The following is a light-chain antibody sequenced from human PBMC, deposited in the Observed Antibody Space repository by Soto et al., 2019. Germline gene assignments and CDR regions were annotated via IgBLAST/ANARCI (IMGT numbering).Light chain of an antibody. J-gene: IGLJ1*01. CDR1: NSDSGGYQY. Sequence: LTQPASVSGSPGQSITISSTGVNSDSGGYQYVSWYQQHPGKAPKLLIFDVTNRPSGVSDRFSGSESGTTASLTISGLQADDYFDYSCSSFVNTIPLDVSGTGTDVNVL. CDR3: SSFVNTIPLDV. CDR2: DVT. V-gene: IGLV2-14*01.